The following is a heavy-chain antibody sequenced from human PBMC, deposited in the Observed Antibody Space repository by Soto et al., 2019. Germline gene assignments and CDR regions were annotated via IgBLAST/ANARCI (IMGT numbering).Heavy chain of an antibody. V-gene: IGHV3-72*01. J-gene: IGHJ4*02. D-gene: IGHD3-16*01. CDR2: IRNKANSYTT. CDR1: GFTFSDHY. Sequence: PGGSLRLSCAASGFTFSDHYMDWVRQAPGKGLEWVGRIRNKANSYTTEYAASVKGRFTISRDDSKNSLYLQMNSLKTDDTAVYYCASLGPGYWGQGALVTVSS. CDR3: ASLGPGY.